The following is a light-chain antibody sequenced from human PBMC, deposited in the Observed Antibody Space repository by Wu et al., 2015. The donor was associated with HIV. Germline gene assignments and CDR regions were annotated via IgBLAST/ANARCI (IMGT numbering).Light chain of an antibody. CDR3: QQYGGSPPVT. J-gene: IGKJ5*01. CDR1: QXIDSRS. CDR2: AAS. V-gene: IGKV3-20*01. Sequence: TVSCRASQXIDSRSLAWYQQRLGQAPRLLISAASNRAAGIPDRFNGSGSGTDFILTISRLEPEDSAVYFCQQYGGSPPVTFGQGTRLEIK.